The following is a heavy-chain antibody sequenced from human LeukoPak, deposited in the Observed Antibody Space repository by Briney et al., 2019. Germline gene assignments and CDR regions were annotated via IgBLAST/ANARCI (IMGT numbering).Heavy chain of an antibody. V-gene: IGHV4-39*01. Sequence: SETLSLTCTVSGGSISSSSYYWGWIRQPPGKGLEWIGSIYYSGSTYYNPSLKSRVTISVDTSKNQFSLKLSSVTAADTALYYCATRSGSAYYFGYWGQGTLVTVSS. D-gene: IGHD1-26*01. CDR2: IYYSGST. CDR3: ATRSGSAYYFGY. CDR1: GGSISSSSYY. J-gene: IGHJ4*02.